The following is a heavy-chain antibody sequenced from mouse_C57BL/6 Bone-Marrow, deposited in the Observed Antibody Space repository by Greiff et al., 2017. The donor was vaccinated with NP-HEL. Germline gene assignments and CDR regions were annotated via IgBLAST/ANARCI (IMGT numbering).Heavy chain of an antibody. CDR2: INPNNGGT. V-gene: IGHV1-26*01. J-gene: IGHJ3*01. CDR3: ASSYDYARGAY. D-gene: IGHD2-4*01. Sequence: EVQLQQSGPELVKPGASVKISCKASGYTFTDYYMNWVKQSHGKSLEWIGDINPNNGGTSHNQKFKGKATLTVDKSSSTAYMELRSLTSEDSAVYYCASSYDYARGAYWGQGTLVTVSA. CDR1: GYTFTDYY.